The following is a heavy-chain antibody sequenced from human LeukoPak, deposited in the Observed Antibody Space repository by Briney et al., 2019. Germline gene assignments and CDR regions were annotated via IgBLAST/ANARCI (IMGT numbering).Heavy chain of an antibody. V-gene: IGHV3-30*02. CDR3: AKVYGSGSLYYYYYYYYMDV. J-gene: IGHJ6*03. D-gene: IGHD3-10*01. Sequence: GGSLRLSCAASGFTFSSYGMHWVRQAPGKGLEWVAFIRYDGSNKYYADSVKGRFTISRDNSKNTLYLQMNSLRAEDTAVYYCAKVYGSGSLYYYYYYYYMDVWGKGTTVTISS. CDR1: GFTFSSYG. CDR2: IRYDGSNK.